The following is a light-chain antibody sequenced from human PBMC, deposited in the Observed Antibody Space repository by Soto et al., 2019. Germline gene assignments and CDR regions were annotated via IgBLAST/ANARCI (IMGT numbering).Light chain of an antibody. V-gene: IGKV1-39*01. Sequence: DIQMTQSPSSLSACVGDRVTITCRASQSISSYLNWYQQKPGKAPKLLIYAASSLQSGVPLRFSGSGSGTYFTHPISSLQPEDLATYYCHPSYSTFWTFGQGTNVEIK. CDR3: HPSYSTFWT. J-gene: IGKJ1*01. CDR1: QSISSY. CDR2: AAS.